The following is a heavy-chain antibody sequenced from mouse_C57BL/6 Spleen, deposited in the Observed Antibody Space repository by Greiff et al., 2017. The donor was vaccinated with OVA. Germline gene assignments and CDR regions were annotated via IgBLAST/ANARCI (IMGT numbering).Heavy chain of an antibody. CDR2: IHPNSGST. V-gene: IGHV1-64*01. CDR3: ARGGYSWYFDV. D-gene: IGHD2-3*01. J-gene: IGHJ1*03. Sequence: QVQLQQSGPELVKPGASVKLSCKASGYTFTSYWMHWVKQRPGQGLEWIGMIHPNSGSTNYNEKFKSKATLTVDKSSSTAYMQLSSLTSEDSAVYYCARGGYSWYFDVWGTGTTVTVSS. CDR1: GYTFTSYW.